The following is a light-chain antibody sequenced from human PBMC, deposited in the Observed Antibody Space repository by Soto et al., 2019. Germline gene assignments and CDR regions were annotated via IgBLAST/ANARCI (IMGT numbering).Light chain of an antibody. J-gene: IGKJ1*01. CDR1: QSVGRT. Sequence: ERAPVSCRASQSVGRTLAWYQQKPGQAPRLLIYDASNRATGIPARFSGSGSGTDLTLTISSLEPEDFAVYYCQQRSNWPRTFGQGTKADIK. CDR2: DAS. V-gene: IGKV3-11*01. CDR3: QQRSNWPRT.